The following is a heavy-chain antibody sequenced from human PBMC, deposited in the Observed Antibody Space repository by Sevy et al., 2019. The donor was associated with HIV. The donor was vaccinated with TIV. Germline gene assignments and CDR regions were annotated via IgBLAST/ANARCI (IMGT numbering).Heavy chain of an antibody. CDR1: GYTLTELS. CDR3: ATTLEYSSGWYEYGY. Sequence: ASVKVSCKVSGYTLTELSMHWVRQAPGKGLEWMGGFDPEDGETIYAQKFQGRVTMTEDTSTDTAYMELSSLRSEDTAVYYCATTLEYSSGWYEYGYWGQGTLLTVSS. CDR2: FDPEDGET. V-gene: IGHV1-24*01. J-gene: IGHJ4*02. D-gene: IGHD6-19*01.